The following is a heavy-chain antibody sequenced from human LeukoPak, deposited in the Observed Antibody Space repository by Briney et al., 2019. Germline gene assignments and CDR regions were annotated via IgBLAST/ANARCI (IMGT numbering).Heavy chain of an antibody. J-gene: IGHJ4*02. CDR1: GLIFSNYW. CDR3: AAGGMDY. D-gene: IGHD2-15*01. Sequence: PGGSLRLSCAASGLIFSNYWVTWARQAPGKGLEWVANIKQDGSEKYYVDSVKGRFTISRDNAKKSLYLQMNSLRAEDTAVYYCAAGGMDYWGQGTLVTVSS. V-gene: IGHV3-7*01. CDR2: IKQDGSEK.